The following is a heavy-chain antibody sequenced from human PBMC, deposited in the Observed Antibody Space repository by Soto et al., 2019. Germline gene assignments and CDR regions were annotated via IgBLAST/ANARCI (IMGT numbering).Heavy chain of an antibody. V-gene: IGHV4-31*03. CDR3: ARLSGSWQSWFGP. CDR1: GGSISSDDFY. CDR2: IYYSGNT. Sequence: PSKTLSLTCTVSGGSISSDDFYWSWIRQHPGKGLEWIGYIYYSGNTYYNPSLKSRVTILVDTSKNQFSLKLSSVTAADTAVYYCARLSGSWQSWFGPWGQGTLVTVSS. J-gene: IGHJ5*02. D-gene: IGHD6-13*01.